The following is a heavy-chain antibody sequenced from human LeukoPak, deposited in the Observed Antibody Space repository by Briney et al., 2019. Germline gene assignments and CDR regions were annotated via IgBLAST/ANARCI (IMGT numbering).Heavy chain of an antibody. D-gene: IGHD3-16*01. CDR1: GGSISSGGYY. V-gene: IGHV4-31*03. Sequence: SQTLSLTCTVSGGSISSGGYYWSWIRQHPGRGLEWIGYIYYSGSTYYNPSLKSRVTISVDTSKNQFSLKLSSVTAADTAVYYCASRINTYYDYVWGRTYYYYYGMGVWGQGTTVTVSS. CDR3: ASRINTYYDYVWGRTYYYYYGMGV. CDR2: IYYSGST. J-gene: IGHJ6*01.